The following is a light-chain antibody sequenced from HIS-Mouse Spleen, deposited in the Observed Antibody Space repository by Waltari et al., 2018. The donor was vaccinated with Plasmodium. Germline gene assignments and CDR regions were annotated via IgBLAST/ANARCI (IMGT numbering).Light chain of an antibody. CDR2: EGS. CDR1: SRDVGRYHL. J-gene: IGLJ1*01. CDR3: CSYAGSSTYV. V-gene: IGLV2-23*01. Sequence: QSALTQPASVSGSPGQSITISCTATSRDVGRYHLVSWYQQHPGKAPKLMIYEGSKRPSGVSNRFSGSKSGNTASLTISGLQAEDEADYYCCSYAGSSTYVFGTGTKVTVL.